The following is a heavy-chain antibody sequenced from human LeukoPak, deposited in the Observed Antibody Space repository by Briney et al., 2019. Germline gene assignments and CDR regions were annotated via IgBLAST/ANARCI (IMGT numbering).Heavy chain of an antibody. CDR3: ARDEIAMVRGVILYYFDY. Sequence: GGSLRLSCAASGFTFSSYAMHWVRQAPGKGLEWVAVISYDGSNKYYADSVKGRFTISRDNSKNTLYLQMNSLRAEDTAVYYCARDEIAMVRGVILYYFDYWGQGTLVTVSS. D-gene: IGHD3-10*01. J-gene: IGHJ4*02. CDR2: ISYDGSNK. CDR1: GFTFSSYA. V-gene: IGHV3-30*04.